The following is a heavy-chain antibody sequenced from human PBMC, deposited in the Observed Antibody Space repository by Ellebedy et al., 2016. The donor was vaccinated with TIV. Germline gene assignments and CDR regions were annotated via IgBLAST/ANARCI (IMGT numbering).Heavy chain of an antibody. V-gene: IGHV3-7*01. CDR1: GFTSSSYR. D-gene: IGHD5-12*01. J-gene: IGHJ4*02. Sequence: PGGSLRLSCAGSGFTSSSYRLSWVRKAPGKGWEWVANIMQEGIEKYHVDSVKGRFTISRDNAKNSLYLQMNSLRAEDTAVYYCARDSWGVATMEDFDYWGQGTLVTVSS. CDR2: IMQEGIEK. CDR3: ARDSWGVATMEDFDY.